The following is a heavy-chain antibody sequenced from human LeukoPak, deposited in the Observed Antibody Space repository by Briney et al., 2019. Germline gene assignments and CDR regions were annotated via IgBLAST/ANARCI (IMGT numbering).Heavy chain of an antibody. CDR1: GGSISSSFYY. D-gene: IGHD6-6*01. Sequence: KPSETLSLTCTVSGGSISSSFYYWGWIRQPPGKGLEWIGGLYYSGDTYYNPSLKSRVTISVDTSKHQFSLNLNSVTAADTAVYYCARPSIVARHRSFGRWGRGTLVTVSS. J-gene: IGHJ2*01. CDR3: ARPSIVARHRSFGR. V-gene: IGHV4-39*01. CDR2: LYYSGDT.